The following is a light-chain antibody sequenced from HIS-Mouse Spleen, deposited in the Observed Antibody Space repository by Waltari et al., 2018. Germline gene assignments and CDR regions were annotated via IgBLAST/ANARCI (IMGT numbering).Light chain of an antibody. CDR3: QQLNSYPPT. V-gene: IGKV1-9*01. CDR1: QGISSY. Sequence: IQLTQSPSFLSASVGDRGTITCRASQGISSYLAWYQQKPGKAPKLLIYAASTLQSGVPSRFSGSGSGTEFTLTISSLQPEDFATYYCQQLNSYPPTFSQGTTVEIK. J-gene: IGKJ1*01. CDR2: AAS.